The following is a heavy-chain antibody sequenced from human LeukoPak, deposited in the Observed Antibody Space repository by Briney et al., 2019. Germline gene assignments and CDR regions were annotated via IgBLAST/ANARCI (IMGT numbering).Heavy chain of an antibody. CDR2: IIPIFGTA. D-gene: IGHD5-12*01. Sequence: SVKVSCKASGGTFSSYAISWVRQAPGQGLEWMGGIIPIFGTANYAQKFQGRVTITADESTSTAYMELSSLRSEDTAVYYCARGDIVATNTLNWFDPWGQGALVTVSS. J-gene: IGHJ5*02. CDR1: GGTFSSYA. V-gene: IGHV1-69*13. CDR3: ARGDIVATNTLNWFDP.